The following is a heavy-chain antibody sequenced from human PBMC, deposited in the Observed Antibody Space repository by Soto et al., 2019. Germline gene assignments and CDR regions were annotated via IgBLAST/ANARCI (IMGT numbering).Heavy chain of an antibody. Sequence: EVQLVDSGGGLVQPGGSLRLSCAASGIAFSSHTMYWVRQPPGKGLEWVSYISSSGSSTHYADSVKGRFTISRDNARNSLFLQMNSLRAEDTAVYYCSGGNTYWYFDLWGRGTLVTVSS. J-gene: IGHJ2*01. CDR2: ISSSGSST. CDR3: SGGNTYWYFDL. D-gene: IGHD2-15*01. CDR1: GIAFSSHT. V-gene: IGHV3-48*01.